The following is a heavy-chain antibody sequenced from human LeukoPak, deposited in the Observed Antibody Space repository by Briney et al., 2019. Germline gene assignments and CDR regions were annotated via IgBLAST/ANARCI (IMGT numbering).Heavy chain of an antibody. CDR1: GYTFTSYD. CDR2: INPSGGST. J-gene: IGHJ4*02. D-gene: IGHD3-9*01. V-gene: IGHV1-46*01. CDR3: ARVALTGYKIVNYDY. Sequence: ASVKVSCKASGYTFTSYDINWVRQAPGQGLEWMGIINPSGGSTSYAQKFQGRVTMTRDMSTSTVYMELSSLRSEDTAVYYCARVALTGYKIVNYDYWGQGTLVTVSS.